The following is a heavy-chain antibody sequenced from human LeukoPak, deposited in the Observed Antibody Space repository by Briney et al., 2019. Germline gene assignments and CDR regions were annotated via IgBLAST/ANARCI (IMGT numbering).Heavy chain of an antibody. V-gene: IGHV3-23*01. CDR1: GFTFSTFA. D-gene: IGHD6-25*01. Sequence: GGSLRLSCAASGFTFSTFAMSWVRQAPGKGLEWVSGISSSGSTTYYADSVNGRFTISRDNSKNTLYLQVSSLGADDTAVYYCAKTTLQRGARYHFDYWGQGTLVTVSS. J-gene: IGHJ4*02. CDR3: AKTTLQRGARYHFDY. CDR2: ISSSGSTT.